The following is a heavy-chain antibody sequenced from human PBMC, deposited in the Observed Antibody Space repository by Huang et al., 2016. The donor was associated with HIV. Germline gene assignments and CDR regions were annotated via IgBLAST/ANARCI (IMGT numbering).Heavy chain of an antibody. V-gene: IGHV3-53*01. D-gene: IGHD2-8*02. J-gene: IGHJ4*02. CDR2: MYSGGTT. Sequence: EVQLVESGGGLIQPGGSLRLSCAASGFTVSTNWMTWVRQAPGKGLEWVSLMYSGGTTYYADSVKGRFTIARDDSENTLYLHMTSLRAGDTAVYYCAKEGDTGAALGYWGQGTLVTVS. CDR1: GFTVSTNW. CDR3: AKEGDTGAALGY.